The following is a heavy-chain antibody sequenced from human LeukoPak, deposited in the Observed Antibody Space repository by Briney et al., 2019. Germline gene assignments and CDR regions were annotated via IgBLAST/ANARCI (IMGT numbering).Heavy chain of an antibody. CDR1: GVTFTSSA. CDR3: AAFDYYGSGSYYAIDY. V-gene: IGHV1-58*02. D-gene: IGHD3-10*01. Sequence: TSVKVSCKDSGVTFTSSAMQWVRQARGQRLEWIGWIVVGSGNTNYAQKFQERVTITRDMSTSTAYMELSSLRSEDTAVYYCAAFDYYGSGSYYAIDYWGQGTLVTVSS. CDR2: IVVGSGNT. J-gene: IGHJ4*02.